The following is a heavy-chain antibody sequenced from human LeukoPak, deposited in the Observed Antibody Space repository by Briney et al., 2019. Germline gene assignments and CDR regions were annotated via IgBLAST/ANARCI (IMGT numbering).Heavy chain of an antibody. V-gene: IGHV3-53*01. CDR2: IYSGGST. J-gene: IGHJ6*03. D-gene: IGHD2-15*01. CDR1: GFTFSSYG. CDR3: ARGGYCSGGSCYSHNYYYMDV. Sequence: PGGSLRLSCAASGFTFSSYGMHWVRQAPGKGLEWVSVIYSGGSTYYADSVKGRFTISRDNSKNTLYLQMNSLRAEDTAVYYCARGGYCSGGSCYSHNYYYMDVWGKGTTVTISS.